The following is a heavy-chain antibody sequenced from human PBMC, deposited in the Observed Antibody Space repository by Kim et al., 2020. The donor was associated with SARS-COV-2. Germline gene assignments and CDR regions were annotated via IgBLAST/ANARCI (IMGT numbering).Heavy chain of an antibody. CDR3: ARFVAAPGYFDY. J-gene: IGHJ4*02. D-gene: IGHD6-19*01. CDR1: GYTFTSYA. CDR2: INAGNGNT. V-gene: IGHV1-3*01. Sequence: ASVKVSCKASGYTFTSYAMHWVRQAPGQRLEWMGWINAGNGNTKYSQKFQGRVTITRDTSASTAYMELSSLRSEDTAVYYCARFVAAPGYFDYWGQGTLVTVSS.